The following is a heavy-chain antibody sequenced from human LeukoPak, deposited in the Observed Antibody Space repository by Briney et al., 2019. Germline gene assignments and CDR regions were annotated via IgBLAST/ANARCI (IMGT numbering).Heavy chain of an antibody. V-gene: IGHV4-59*01. CDR2: IYYSGST. CDR1: GVSISSYY. D-gene: IGHD6-13*01. J-gene: IGHJ4*02. Sequence: PSETLSLTCTVSGVSISSYYWSWIRQPPGKGLEWIGYIYYSGSTNYNPSLKSRVTISVATSKNQFSLKLSSVTAADTAVYYCARVRVSSSLFDYWGQEILVTVSS. CDR3: ARVRVSSSLFDY.